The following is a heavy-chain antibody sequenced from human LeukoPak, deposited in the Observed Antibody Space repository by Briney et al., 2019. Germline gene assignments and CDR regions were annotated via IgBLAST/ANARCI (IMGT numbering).Heavy chain of an antibody. V-gene: IGHV4-39*01. CDR3: ARHGSDWSFDY. Sequence: PSETLSLTCTVSGGSISSSSYYWGWMPQPPGKGREWIGSVYYSGSTYYNPSLKSRVTIPVDTSKNQFSQKLSSVTAADTAVYYCARHGSDWSFDYWGRGALVTVSS. J-gene: IGHJ4*02. D-gene: IGHD6-19*01. CDR2: VYYSGST. CDR1: GGSISSSSYY.